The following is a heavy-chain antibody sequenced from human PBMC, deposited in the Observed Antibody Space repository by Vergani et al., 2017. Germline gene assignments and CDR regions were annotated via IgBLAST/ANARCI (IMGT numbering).Heavy chain of an antibody. CDR1: GFTFDDYA. CDR2: ISWNSGSI. CDR3: ARAEGIQLWFSLFDY. J-gene: IGHJ4*02. Sequence: EVQLVESGGGLVQPGRSLRLSCAASGFTFDDYAMHWVRQAPGKGLEWVSGISWNSGSIGYVDSVKGRFTISRDNAKNSLYLQMNSLRAEDTAVYYCARAEGIQLWFSLFDYWGQGTLVTVSS. V-gene: IGHV3-9*01. D-gene: IGHD5-18*01.